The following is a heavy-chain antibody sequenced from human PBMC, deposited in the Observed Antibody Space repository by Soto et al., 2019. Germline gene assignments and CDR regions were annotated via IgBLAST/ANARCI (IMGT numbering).Heavy chain of an antibody. V-gene: IGHV2-5*02. D-gene: IGHD4-17*01. Sequence: QITLKESGPTLVRPAQTLTLTCDFSGFSLSTYHMGVAWIRQPPGKALEWLALIYWDDDKRYSPSLKDRLAISKETSSNQVVLTITNIDPGDSATYFCAHAGDYDLLTFDHWGPGTLVTVSS. CDR1: GFSLSTYHMG. CDR2: IYWDDDK. J-gene: IGHJ4*02. CDR3: AHAGDYDLLTFDH.